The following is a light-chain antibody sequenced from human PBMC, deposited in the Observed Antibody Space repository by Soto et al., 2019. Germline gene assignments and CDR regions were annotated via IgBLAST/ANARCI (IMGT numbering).Light chain of an antibody. J-gene: IGKJ4*01. Sequence: DIQMTQSPSTLSASVGDRVTITCRASQSISSWLAWYQQKPGKAPKLLIYKTSNLESGVPSRFSGSGSGTEFSLTISSLQPDDFATYYCQQYQSFYLTFGGGTRVEVK. CDR3: QQYQSFYLT. CDR1: QSISSW. CDR2: KTS. V-gene: IGKV1-5*03.